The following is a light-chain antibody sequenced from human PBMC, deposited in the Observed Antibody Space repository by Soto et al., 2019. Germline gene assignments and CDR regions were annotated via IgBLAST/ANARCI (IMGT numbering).Light chain of an antibody. CDR2: GAS. V-gene: IGKV3-20*01. CDR1: QSVSSSY. Sequence: EIVLTRSQGTLSLSPDEIATLSCRASQSVSSSYLAWYQQKPGQAPRLLIYGASSRATGIPDRFSGSGSGTDFTLTISRLEPEDFAVYYCQQYGSSPRTFGQGTKVDIK. J-gene: IGKJ1*01. CDR3: QQYGSSPRT.